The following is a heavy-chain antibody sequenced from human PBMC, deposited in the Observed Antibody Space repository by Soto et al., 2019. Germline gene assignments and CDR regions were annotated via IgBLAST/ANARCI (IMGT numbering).Heavy chain of an antibody. CDR1: GGSLSDNY. Sequence: QVHLQQWGAGLLKPSETLSLTCAVYGGSLSDNYWSWIRQPPGKGLEWIGEINHSGSTNYNPSLKSRATISVDMSKNQLSLTLSSVTAADTSLYYSARLSTFRVPGYYYAMDAWGQGSTVTVSS. D-gene: IGHD3-10*01. J-gene: IGHJ6*02. CDR2: INHSGST. CDR3: ARLSTFRVPGYYYAMDA. V-gene: IGHV4-34*01.